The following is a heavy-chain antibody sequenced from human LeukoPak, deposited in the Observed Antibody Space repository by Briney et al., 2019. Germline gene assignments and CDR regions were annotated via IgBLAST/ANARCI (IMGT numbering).Heavy chain of an antibody. J-gene: IGHJ4*02. CDR3: AKIKDSSGYYSFTLDY. Sequence: GGSLRLSCAASGFTFDNSGMTWVRQVPGKGLEWVSGIDWNGGTTGYADSVKGRFTVSRDNAKNSLYLQMNSLRVEDTALYYCAKIKDSSGYYSFTLDYWGQGTLVTVSS. CDR1: GFTFDNSG. V-gene: IGHV3-20*04. D-gene: IGHD3-22*01. CDR2: IDWNGGTT.